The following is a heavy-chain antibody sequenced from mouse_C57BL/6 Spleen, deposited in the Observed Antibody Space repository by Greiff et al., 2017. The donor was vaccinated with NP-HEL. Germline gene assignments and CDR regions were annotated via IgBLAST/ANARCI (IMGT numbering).Heavy chain of an antibody. CDR2: IDPETGGT. CDR3: TRYDGYYDY. D-gene: IGHD2-3*01. J-gene: IGHJ2*01. V-gene: IGHV1-15*01. CDR1: GYTFTDYE. Sequence: VQLKESGAELVRPGASVTLSCKASGYTFTDYEMHWVKQTPVHGLEWIGAIDPETGGTAYNQKFKGKAILTADKSSSTAYMELRSLTSEDSAVYYCTRYDGYYDYWGQGTTLTVSS.